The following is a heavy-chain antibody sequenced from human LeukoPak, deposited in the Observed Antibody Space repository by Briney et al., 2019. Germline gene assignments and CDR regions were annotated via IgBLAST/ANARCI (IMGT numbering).Heavy chain of an antibody. Sequence: GGCLRLSCAAAGFTFSNYGMHWVRQAPGKGLDWVAAIQSDGSYQYYGDSVKGRFTISRDSSKNTVSLQMNSLRAEDTAVYYCARWGHSDYDSFPTKFDYWGQGTLVTVSS. CDR2: IQSDGSYQ. J-gene: IGHJ4*02. CDR1: GFTFSNYG. D-gene: IGHD5-12*01. V-gene: IGHV3-33*05. CDR3: ARWGHSDYDSFPTKFDY.